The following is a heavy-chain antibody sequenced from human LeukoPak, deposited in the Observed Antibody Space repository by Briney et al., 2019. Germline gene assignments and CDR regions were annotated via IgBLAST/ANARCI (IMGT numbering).Heavy chain of an antibody. CDR2: VNSDGSWT. Sequence: GGSLRLSCAASGNYLMHWVRQAPGKGLVWVSHVNSDGSWTSHADSVKGRFTISRDNAKNSLYLQMNSLRAEDTAVYYCATKYSYGTDYWGQGTLVTVSS. J-gene: IGHJ4*02. CDR3: ATKYSYGTDY. CDR1: GNYL. D-gene: IGHD5-18*01. V-gene: IGHV3-74*01.